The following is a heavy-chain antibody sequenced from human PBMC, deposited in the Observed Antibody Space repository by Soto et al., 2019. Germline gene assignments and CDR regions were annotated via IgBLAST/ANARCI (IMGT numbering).Heavy chain of an antibody. D-gene: IGHD3-10*01. J-gene: IGHJ3*02. CDR2: VSDSGGST. CDR3: AKDRGRFGFDAFDI. Sequence: EVQLLESGGGLVQPGGSLRLSCVASGFTFSNFAMSWVRQAPGKGLQWVSTVSDSGGSTYYADSVKGRFSISRDDSKNTVYLQMNSLRADDTAVYSCAKDRGRFGFDAFDIWGQGTMVTVSS. V-gene: IGHV3-23*01. CDR1: GFTFSNFA.